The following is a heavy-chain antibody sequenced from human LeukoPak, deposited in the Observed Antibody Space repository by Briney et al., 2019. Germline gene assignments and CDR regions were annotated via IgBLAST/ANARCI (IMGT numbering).Heavy chain of an antibody. V-gene: IGHV1-8*01. Sequence: ASVKVSCKASGYTFTNYDINWVRQATGQGLEWMGWMNPDSGDAVYAQKFQGRVTMTRDTSISTAYMELSSLGSEDTAMYYCARGRTDYYDSSASFPALGYWGQGTLVTVSS. J-gene: IGHJ4*02. CDR2: MNPDSGDA. D-gene: IGHD3-22*01. CDR1: GYTFTNYD. CDR3: ARGRTDYYDSSASFPALGY.